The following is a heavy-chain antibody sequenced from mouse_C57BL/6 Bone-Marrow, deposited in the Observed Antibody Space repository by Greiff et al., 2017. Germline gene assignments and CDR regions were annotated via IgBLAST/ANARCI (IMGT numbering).Heavy chain of an antibody. CDR3: AGDRGGNYSYYFDY. V-gene: IGHV5-16*01. J-gene: IGHJ2*01. CDR1: GFTFSDYY. CDR2: INYDGSST. D-gene: IGHD2-1*01. Sequence: EVMLVESEGGLVQPGSSMKLSCTASGFTFSDYYMAWVRQVPEKGLEWVANINYDGSSTYYLDSLKSRFIISRDNAKNILYLQMSSLKSEDTATYYCAGDRGGNYSYYFDYWGQGNTLTVSS.